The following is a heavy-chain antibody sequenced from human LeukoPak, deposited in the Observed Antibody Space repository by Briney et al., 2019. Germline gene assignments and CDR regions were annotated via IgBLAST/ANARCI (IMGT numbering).Heavy chain of an antibody. Sequence: SETLSLTCAVYGGSFSGYYWSWIRQPPGKGLEWIGEINHSGSTNYNSSLKSRVTISVDTSKNQFSLKLSSVTAADTAVYYCARVVVVVAATHIDYWGQGTLVTVSS. CDR3: ARVVVVVAATHIDY. CDR2: INHSGST. V-gene: IGHV4-34*01. D-gene: IGHD2-15*01. CDR1: GGSFSGYY. J-gene: IGHJ4*02.